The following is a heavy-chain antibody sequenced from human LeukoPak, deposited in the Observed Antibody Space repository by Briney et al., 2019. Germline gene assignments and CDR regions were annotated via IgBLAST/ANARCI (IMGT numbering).Heavy chain of an antibody. D-gene: IGHD3-10*01. Sequence: SETLSLTCTVSGGSINSGYYYWSWIRQHPGKGLEWIGNIQNSGSTYYNPALSSRVTISADTSKNQFSLTVSSVTAADTAVYYCARRCGSGGAYDYWGQGTLVTVSS. V-gene: IGHV4-31*03. CDR2: IQNSGST. CDR1: GGSINSGYYY. J-gene: IGHJ4*02. CDR3: ARRCGSGGAYDY.